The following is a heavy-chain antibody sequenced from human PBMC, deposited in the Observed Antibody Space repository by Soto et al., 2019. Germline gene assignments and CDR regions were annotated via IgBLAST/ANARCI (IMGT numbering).Heavy chain of an antibody. Sequence: QMQLQESGPGLVKPSETLSLTCTVSGGSITGYYWGWIRQPPGKGLEWLGYISYTGTTNYNPSLKMRVTISVDTAKNQFSLKLSSVIAADTAAYYCARGAYGGSATFDYWGQGTLVTVSS. CDR3: ARGAYGGSATFDY. J-gene: IGHJ4*02. CDR2: ISYTGTT. V-gene: IGHV4-59*01. CDR1: GGSITGYY. D-gene: IGHD4-17*01.